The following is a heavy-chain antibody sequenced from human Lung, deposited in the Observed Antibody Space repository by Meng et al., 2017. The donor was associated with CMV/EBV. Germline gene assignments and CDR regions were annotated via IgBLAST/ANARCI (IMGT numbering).Heavy chain of an antibody. CDR1: GFMFSNNW. D-gene: IGHD2-2*01. J-gene: IGHJ4*02. Sequence: GESLKISCEASGFMFSNNWMSWVRQAPGKGLEWVANINQGGNEKYHVDSVRGRFTISRDNGNKSLSLQMNSLRVEDTALYYCATTSNGFFYSWGQGELVTVDS. CDR2: INQGGNEK. V-gene: IGHV3-7*01. CDR3: ATTSNGFFYS.